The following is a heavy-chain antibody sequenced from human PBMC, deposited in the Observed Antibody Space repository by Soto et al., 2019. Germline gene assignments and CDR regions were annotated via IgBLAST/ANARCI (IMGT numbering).Heavy chain of an antibody. CDR2: IWSDGSGK. J-gene: IGHJ6*02. D-gene: IGHD2-21*02. V-gene: IGHV3-33*01. Sequence: GGSLRLSCAASGFTFSNYGMHWVRQAPGKGLEWVAVIWSDGSGKYYADSVRGRFTISRDNSKNTLYLQMNSLRAEDTAVYYCARDRTVNHYMDVWGQGTTVTVSS. CDR3: ARDRTVNHYMDV. CDR1: GFTFSNYG.